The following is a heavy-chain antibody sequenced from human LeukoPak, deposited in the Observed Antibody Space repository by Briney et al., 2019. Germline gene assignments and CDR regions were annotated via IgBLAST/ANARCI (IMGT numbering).Heavy chain of an antibody. CDR2: ISAYNGNT. J-gene: IGHJ4*02. Sequence: ASVKVSCKASGYTFTSYGISWVRQAPGQGLEWMGWISAYNGNTNYAQRFQDRVTLTTDTSTSTAYMELRSLRSDDTAVYYCARVQSYGSGRTEADWGQGTLVTVSS. CDR3: ARVQSYGSGRTEAD. CDR1: GYTFTSYG. D-gene: IGHD3-10*01. V-gene: IGHV1-18*01.